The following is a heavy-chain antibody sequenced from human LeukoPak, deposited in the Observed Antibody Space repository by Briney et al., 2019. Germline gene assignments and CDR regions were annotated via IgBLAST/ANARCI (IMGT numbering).Heavy chain of an antibody. Sequence: ASVKVSCKASGYTFTSYDINWVRQATGQGLEWMGWMNPNSANTGYAQKFQGRVTMTRNTSISTAYMELSSLRSEDTAVYYCARLSSSSWPLFYYHVIYVWGQGTPFTVSS. CDR3: ARLSSSSWPLFYYHVIYV. J-gene: IGHJ6*02. CDR1: GYTFTSYD. CDR2: MNPNSANT. V-gene: IGHV1-8*01. D-gene: IGHD6-13*01.